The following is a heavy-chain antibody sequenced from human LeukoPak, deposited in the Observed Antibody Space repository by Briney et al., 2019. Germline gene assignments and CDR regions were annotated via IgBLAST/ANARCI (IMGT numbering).Heavy chain of an antibody. V-gene: IGHV1-2*02. Sequence: ASVKVSCKASGYTFTGYYMHWVRQAPGQGLEWMGWINPNSGGTNYAQKFQGRVTMTRDTSISTAYMELSRLRSEDTAVYYCAREGVAGTGLDNWGQGTLVTVSS. CDR2: INPNSGGT. D-gene: IGHD6-13*01. J-gene: IGHJ4*02. CDR1: GYTFTGYY. CDR3: AREGVAGTGLDN.